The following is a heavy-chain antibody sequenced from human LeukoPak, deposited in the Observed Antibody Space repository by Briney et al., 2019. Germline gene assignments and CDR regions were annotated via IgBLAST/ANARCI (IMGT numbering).Heavy chain of an antibody. Sequence: GGSLRLSSAASGFSVSNYALSWVRQAPGKGLEWVSSFTAGGSSTCNTDSVEGRFTISRDISKNTLYMQMNSLRAEDTAIYYCARGGGLQGRYFEYWGQGTLLTVSS. CDR3: ARGGGLQGRYFEY. CDR2: FTAGGSST. V-gene: IGHV3-23*01. J-gene: IGHJ4*02. D-gene: IGHD2-15*01. CDR1: GFSVSNYA.